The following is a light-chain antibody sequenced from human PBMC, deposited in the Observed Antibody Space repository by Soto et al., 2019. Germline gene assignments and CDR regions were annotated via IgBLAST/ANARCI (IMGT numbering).Light chain of an antibody. CDR3: QQYNTWRT. CDR2: SVS. CDR1: QDISGC. V-gene: IGKV1-5*01. Sequence: EIELTQSPSTLSASAGDRVTITCRASQDISGCLAWYQQKPGKAPKLLIHSVSSLASGVPSRFSGSGSGTEFTLTISSLQPDDFASYYCQQYNTWRTFGQGTKVDI. J-gene: IGKJ1*01.